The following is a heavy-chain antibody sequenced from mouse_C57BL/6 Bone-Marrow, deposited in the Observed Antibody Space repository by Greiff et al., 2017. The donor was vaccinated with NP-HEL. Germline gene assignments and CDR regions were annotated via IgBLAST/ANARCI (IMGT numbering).Heavy chain of an antibody. D-gene: IGHD2-4*01. CDR2: INPSTGGT. Sequence: EVQLQQSGPELVKPGASVKISCKASGYSFTGYYMNWVKQSPEKSLEWIGEINPSTGGTTYNQKFKAKATLTVDKSSSTAYMQLKSLTSEDSAVYYCARSGLRRRFAYWGQGTLVTVSA. CDR1: GYSFTGYY. V-gene: IGHV1-42*01. CDR3: ARSGLRRRFAY. J-gene: IGHJ3*01.